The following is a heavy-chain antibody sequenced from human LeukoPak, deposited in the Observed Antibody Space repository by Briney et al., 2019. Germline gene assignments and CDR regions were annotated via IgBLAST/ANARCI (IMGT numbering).Heavy chain of an antibody. CDR3: ARPRDNSGYLDYNAFDI. D-gene: IGHD5-12*01. CDR1: GFTFSNNW. CDR2: VKKDASEK. V-gene: IGHV3-7*01. Sequence: GGSLRLSCAASGFTFSNNWMTWVRQAPGKGLEWVASVKKDASEKYYVDSVKGRFTISRDNAKNSLYLQMNSLRVEDTAVYYCARPRDNSGYLDYNAFDIWGQGTMVTVSS. J-gene: IGHJ3*02.